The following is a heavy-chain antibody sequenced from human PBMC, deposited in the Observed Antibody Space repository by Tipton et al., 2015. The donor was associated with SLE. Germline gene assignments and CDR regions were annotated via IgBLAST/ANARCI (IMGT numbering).Heavy chain of an antibody. Sequence: SLRLSCAASGFTFSNYAMSWVRQAPGKGLEWVAAISGGGDSTYYADSVKGRLTISRDNSKNTLYVQMDSLRADDTAVYYCAKNPRNWGYSYMDVWGKGTTVTVSS. D-gene: IGHD7-27*01. CDR2: ISGGGDST. CDR1: GFTFSNYA. CDR3: AKNPRNWGYSYMDV. J-gene: IGHJ6*03. V-gene: IGHV3-23*01.